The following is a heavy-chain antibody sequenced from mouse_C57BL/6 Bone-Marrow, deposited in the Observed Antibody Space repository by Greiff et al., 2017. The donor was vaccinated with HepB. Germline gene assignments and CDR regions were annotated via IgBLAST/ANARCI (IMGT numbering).Heavy chain of an antibody. CDR1: GYAFSSSW. J-gene: IGHJ2*01. CDR2: IYPGDGDT. Sequence: VQRVESGPELVKPGASVKISCKASGYAFSSSWMNWVKQRPGKGLEWIGRIYPGDGDTNYNGKFKGKATLTADKSSSTAYMQLSSLTSEDSAVYFCARELLKFDYWGQGTTLTVSS. D-gene: IGHD1-3*01. CDR3: ARELLKFDY. V-gene: IGHV1-82*01.